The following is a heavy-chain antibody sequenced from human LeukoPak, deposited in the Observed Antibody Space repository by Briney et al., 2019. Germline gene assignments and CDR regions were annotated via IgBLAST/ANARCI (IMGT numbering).Heavy chain of an antibody. D-gene: IGHD5-24*01. CDR2: IIHSGST. V-gene: IGHV4-34*01. J-gene: IGHJ6*03. CDR3: ARGLRNGYTLGYYMDV. CDR1: GGSFSGYY. Sequence: PSETLSLTCAVYGGSFSGYYWSWIRRPPGKGLVWIGEIIHSGSTNYNPSPKSRVTISVDTSKNQFSLKLSSVTAADTAVYYCARGLRNGYTLGYYMDVWGKGTTVTVSS.